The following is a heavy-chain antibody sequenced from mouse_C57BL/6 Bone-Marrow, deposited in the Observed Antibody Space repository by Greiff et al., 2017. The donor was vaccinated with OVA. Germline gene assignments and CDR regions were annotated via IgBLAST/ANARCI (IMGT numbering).Heavy chain of an antibody. CDR1: GFTFSSYT. J-gene: IGHJ3*01. Sequence: EVQLVESGGGLVQPGESLKLSCAASGFTFSSYTMSWVRQTPEKRLEWVATISGGGGNTYYPDSVKGRFTISRDNAKNTLYLQMSSLRSEDTALYYCARHRRWLLQIAYWGQGTLVTVSA. V-gene: IGHV5-9*01. CDR3: ARHRRWLLQIAY. D-gene: IGHD2-3*01. CDR2: ISGGGGNT.